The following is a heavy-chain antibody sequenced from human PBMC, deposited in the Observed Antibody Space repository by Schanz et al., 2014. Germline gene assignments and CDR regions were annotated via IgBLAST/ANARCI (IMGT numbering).Heavy chain of an antibody. Sequence: QVQLQESGPGLVKPSQTLSLICTVSGGSISSGGYSWIWIRQLPGKGLEWIGHIKYSGTTYYNPSLESRPTISIDTSKNQFSLDLSSVTAADTAVYYCARLGITGTTVFYWGQGTLVTVSS. CDR1: GGSISSGGYS. CDR2: IKYSGTT. D-gene: IGHD1-20*01. V-gene: IGHV4-31*03. J-gene: IGHJ4*02. CDR3: ARLGITGTTVFY.